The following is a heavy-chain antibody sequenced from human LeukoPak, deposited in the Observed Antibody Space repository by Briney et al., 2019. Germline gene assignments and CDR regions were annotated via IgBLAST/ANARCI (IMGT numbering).Heavy chain of an antibody. V-gene: IGHV3-7*01. CDR2: IKQDGSET. Sequence: GGSLRLSCAASGFTFSSYWMSWVRQAPVKGLEWVATIKQDGSETYYVDSVKGRFTISRDNAKNSLYLQMNSLRGEDTAVYYCARVQWLRDDVFNIWGQGTMVTVSS. CDR3: ARVQWLRDDVFNI. D-gene: IGHD5-12*01. J-gene: IGHJ3*02. CDR1: GFTFSSYW.